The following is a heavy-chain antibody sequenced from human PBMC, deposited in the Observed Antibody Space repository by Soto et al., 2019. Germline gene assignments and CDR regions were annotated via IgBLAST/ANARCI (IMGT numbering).Heavy chain of an antibody. J-gene: IGHJ4*02. V-gene: IGHV3-23*01. CDR1: GFTLRSTA. CDR3: ARERAGTTCYDY. CDR2: ISESGGTT. Sequence: RRLSCAASGFTLRSTAMSWVRQAPGEGLEWISAISESGGTTYYADSVKGRFTISRDSSRNTLYLQMNNLRVEDTAIYYCARERAGTTCYDYWGQGTLVTVSS. D-gene: IGHD1-7*01.